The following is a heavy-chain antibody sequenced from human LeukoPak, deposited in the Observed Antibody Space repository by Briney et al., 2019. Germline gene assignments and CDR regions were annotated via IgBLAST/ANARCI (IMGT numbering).Heavy chain of an antibody. CDR1: GYTFTSYG. Sequence: GASVKVSCKASGYTFTSYGISWVRQAPGQGLEWMGWINPNSGGTNYAQKFQGWVTMTRDTSISTAYMELSRLRSDDTAVYYCARDGYYYDSSGYYPFSLSGMDVWGQGTTVTVSS. CDR3: ARDGYYYDSSGYYPFSLSGMDV. D-gene: IGHD3-22*01. J-gene: IGHJ6*02. CDR2: INPNSGGT. V-gene: IGHV1-2*04.